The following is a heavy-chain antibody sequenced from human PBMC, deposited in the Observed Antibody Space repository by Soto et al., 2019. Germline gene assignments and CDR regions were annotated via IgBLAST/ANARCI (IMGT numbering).Heavy chain of an antibody. CDR3: AKDLTRQLAYWLDP. J-gene: IGHJ5*02. CDR1: GFSFTGYY. D-gene: IGHD6-6*01. V-gene: IGHV1-2*02. CDR2: INAHSGGT. Sequence: ASVKVSCRASGFSFTGYYIHWLRQAPGQGLEWMGWINAHSGGTEYAQKFQGRVTLTRDTSIATAYLTLTSLTSDDTALYYCAKDLTRQLAYWLDPWGQGTQVTVS.